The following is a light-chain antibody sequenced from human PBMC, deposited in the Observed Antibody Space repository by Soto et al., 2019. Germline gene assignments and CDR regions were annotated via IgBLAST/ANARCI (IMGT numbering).Light chain of an antibody. Sequence: DVQMTQSPSSLSASVGDRVTITCRASQDINSYLAWYQQKPGNAPKSLIYAASSLQTGVPSRFRGSESGTDFTRTINNLQPEDSATYYCQQYNIYPLTFGGGTKVEIK. CDR1: QDINSY. J-gene: IGKJ4*01. CDR2: AAS. V-gene: IGKV1D-16*01. CDR3: QQYNIYPLT.